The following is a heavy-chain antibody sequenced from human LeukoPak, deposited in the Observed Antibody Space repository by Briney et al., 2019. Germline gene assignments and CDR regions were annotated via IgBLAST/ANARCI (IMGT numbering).Heavy chain of an antibody. V-gene: IGHV3-48*01. J-gene: IGHJ4*02. CDR2: ISSSSSTI. Sequence: GGSLRLSCAASGFTFSSYSMNWVRQAPGKGLEWVSYISSSSSTIYYADSVKGRFTISRDNAKNSLYLQMNSLRAEDTAVYYCAGDQGYGDYGDWGQGTLVTVSS. CDR3: AGDQGYGDYGD. CDR1: GFTFSSYS. D-gene: IGHD4-17*01.